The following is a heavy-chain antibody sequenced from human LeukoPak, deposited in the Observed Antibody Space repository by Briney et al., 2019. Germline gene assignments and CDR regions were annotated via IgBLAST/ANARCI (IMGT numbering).Heavy chain of an antibody. CDR2: IYTSGST. CDR1: GGSISSSNYY. CDR3: ARDSSGYYYAGIDY. Sequence: SETLSLTCTVSGGSISSSNYYWNWIRQPAGKGLEWIGRIYTSGSTNYNPSLKSRVTISVDTSKNQFSLKLSSVTAADTAVYYCARDSSGYYYAGIDYWGQGTLVTVSS. V-gene: IGHV4-61*02. J-gene: IGHJ4*02. D-gene: IGHD3-22*01.